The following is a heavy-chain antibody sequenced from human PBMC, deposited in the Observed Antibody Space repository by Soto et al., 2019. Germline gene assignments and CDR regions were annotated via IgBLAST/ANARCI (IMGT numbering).Heavy chain of an antibody. J-gene: IGHJ4*02. Sequence: PGGSLRLSCAASGFTFSSYGMHWVRQVPGTGLEWVAVISYDGSNKYYADSVKGRFTISRDNSKKTLYLQMNSMRAEDTAVYYCAKDFSVRDRLLSYGPLFDYWGQGTLVTVSS. CDR2: ISYDGSNK. D-gene: IGHD5-18*01. CDR1: GFTFSSYG. CDR3: AKDFSVRDRLLSYGPLFDY. V-gene: IGHV3-30*18.